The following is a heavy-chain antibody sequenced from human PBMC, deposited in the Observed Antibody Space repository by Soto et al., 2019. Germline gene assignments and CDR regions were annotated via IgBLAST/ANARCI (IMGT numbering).Heavy chain of an antibody. CDR2: IDPSDSYT. CDR3: FSSVVIIANNWFYS. Sequence: GESRKISCKGSGYSFTSYWISWVRQMPGKGLEWMGRIDPSDSYTNYSPYFQGHVTISADKSISTDYLQWRRPKAADTDMYYGFSSVVIIANNWFYSFSQRTLVPVSA. J-gene: IGHJ5*01. CDR1: GYSFTSYW. D-gene: IGHD3-3*01. V-gene: IGHV5-10-1*01.